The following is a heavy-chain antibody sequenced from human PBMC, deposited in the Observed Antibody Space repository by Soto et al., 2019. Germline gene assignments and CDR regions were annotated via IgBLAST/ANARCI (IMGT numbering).Heavy chain of an antibody. CDR1: GFTVSSNY. CDR2: IYSGGST. V-gene: IGHV3-66*01. D-gene: IGHD3-16*01. Sequence: EVQLVESGGGLVQPGGSLRLSCAASGFTVSSNYMSWVRQAPGKGLEWVSVIYSGGSTYYADSVKGRFTISRDNSKNTLYLQMNSLRAEDTAVYYCARDGGSLIWGTARTHFDYWGQGTLVTVSS. CDR3: ARDGGSLIWGTARTHFDY. J-gene: IGHJ4*02.